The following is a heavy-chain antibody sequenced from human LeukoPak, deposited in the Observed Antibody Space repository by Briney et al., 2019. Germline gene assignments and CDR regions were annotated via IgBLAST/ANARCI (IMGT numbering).Heavy chain of an antibody. V-gene: IGHV4-31*03. D-gene: IGHD3-9*01. J-gene: IGHJ4*02. Sequence: SETLSLTCSVSGGSITSGRYYWTWIRQYPEKGLEWIGFSYYTGSTHYKPSLKSRAAISLDKSKNQFSLNLTSATAADTAVYYCARATYDLLTGYYLDSWGQGTLVTVSS. CDR3: ARATYDLLTGYYLDS. CDR2: SYYTGST. CDR1: GGSITSGRYY.